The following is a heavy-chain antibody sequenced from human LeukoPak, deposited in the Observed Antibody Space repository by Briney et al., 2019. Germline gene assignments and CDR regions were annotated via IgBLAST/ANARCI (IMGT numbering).Heavy chain of an antibody. V-gene: IGHV3-21*01. CDR2: ISSSSSYI. CDR1: GFTFSSYS. Sequence: PGGSLRLSCAASGFTFSSYSMNWVRQAPGKGLEWASSISSSSSYIYYADSVKGRFTISRDNAKNSLYLQMSSLRAEDTAVYYCARDWRRSKQHLWGQGTLVTVSS. CDR3: ARDWRRSKQHL. J-gene: IGHJ4*02. D-gene: IGHD6-13*01.